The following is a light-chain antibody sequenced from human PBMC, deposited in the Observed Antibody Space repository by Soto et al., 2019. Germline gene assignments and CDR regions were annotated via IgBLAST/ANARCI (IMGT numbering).Light chain of an antibody. V-gene: IGKV3-20*01. CDR3: QQYGSSPPRFT. Sequence: EIVLTQSPGTLSLSPGERATLACRASQSVSRSYLAWYQQKPGQAPRLLIYGASTRATGLPDRFTGSGSGTDFPLTISSLEPEDFAVYYCQQYGSSPPRFTFGPGTKVDVK. J-gene: IGKJ3*01. CDR2: GAS. CDR1: QSVSRSY.